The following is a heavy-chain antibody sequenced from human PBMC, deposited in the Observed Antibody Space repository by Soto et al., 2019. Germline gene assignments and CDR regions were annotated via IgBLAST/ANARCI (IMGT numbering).Heavy chain of an antibody. D-gene: IGHD6-19*01. CDR2: IYHSGST. V-gene: IGHV4-59*01. Sequence: SETLCLTCTVADGSISGYDWSWIRQPPGKGLEWIGYIYHSGSTNYNPSLKSRVTISVDTAKNQFSLKLSSVTAADTAVYYCATHRRGSGWNHFDYWGQGTPVTVSS. CDR3: ATHRRGSGWNHFDY. CDR1: DGSISGYD. J-gene: IGHJ4*02.